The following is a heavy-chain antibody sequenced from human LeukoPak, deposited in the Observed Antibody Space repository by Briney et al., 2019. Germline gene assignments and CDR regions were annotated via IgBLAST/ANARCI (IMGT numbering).Heavy chain of an antibody. Sequence: PGGSLRLSCAASGFTFNRHWMSWVRQAPGKGLEWLANIKPDGSDTYYVNSMKGRFTISRDNSKNSLFLQMTSLRAEDTAVYYCARDPGGSNWGAFDMWGPGTMVTVSS. CDR3: ARDPGGSNWGAFDM. D-gene: IGHD3-16*01. J-gene: IGHJ3*02. CDR1: GFTFNRHW. V-gene: IGHV3-7*01. CDR2: IKPDGSDT.